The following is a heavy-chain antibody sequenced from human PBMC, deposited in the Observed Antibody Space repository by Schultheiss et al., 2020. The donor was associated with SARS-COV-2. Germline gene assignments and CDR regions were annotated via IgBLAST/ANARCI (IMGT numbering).Heavy chain of an antibody. Sequence: SQTLSLTCTVSGGSVSSDSYYWSWIRQPPGKGLEWIGEINHRGSTNYNPSLKSRVTISVDTSKNQFSLKLSSVTAADTAVYYCARVGRLSAFDYWGQGTLVTVSS. CDR1: GGSVSSDSYY. CDR3: ARVGRLSAFDY. J-gene: IGHJ4*02. CDR2: INHRGST. V-gene: IGHV4-61*01. D-gene: IGHD1-26*01.